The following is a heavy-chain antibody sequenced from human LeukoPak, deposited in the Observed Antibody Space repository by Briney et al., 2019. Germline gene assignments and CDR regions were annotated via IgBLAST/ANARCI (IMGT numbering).Heavy chain of an antibody. D-gene: IGHD6-19*01. J-gene: IGHJ6*02. CDR2: IYTSGST. CDR3: ARDGYSSGWYDWAGYYYGMDV. Sequence: SETLSLTCTVSGGSISSYYWSWIRQPAGKGLEWIGRIYTSGSTNYNPSLKSRVTMSVDTSKNQFSLKLSSVTAADTAVYYCARDGYSSGWYDWAGYYYGMDVWGQGTTVTVSS. CDR1: GGSISSYY. V-gene: IGHV4-4*07.